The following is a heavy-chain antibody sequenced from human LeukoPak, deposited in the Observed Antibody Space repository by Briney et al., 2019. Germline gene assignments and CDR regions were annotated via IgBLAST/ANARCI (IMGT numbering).Heavy chain of an antibody. CDR3: ARDKY. J-gene: IGHJ4*02. CDR1: GGSISSGSYY. CDR2: IYTSGST. V-gene: IGHV4-61*02. Sequence: ASQTLSLTCTVSGGSISSGSYYWSWIRQPAGKGLEWIGRIYTSGSTNYNPSLKSRVTISVDTSKNQFSLKLSSVTAADTAVYYCARDKYWGQGTLVTVSS.